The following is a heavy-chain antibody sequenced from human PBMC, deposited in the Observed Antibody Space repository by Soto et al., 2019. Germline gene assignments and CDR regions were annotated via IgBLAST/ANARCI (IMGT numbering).Heavy chain of an antibody. J-gene: IGHJ4*02. CDR3: ARDGYDYIWGSYRYTGIDY. Sequence: GGSLRLSCAASGFTFSSYSMNWVRQAPGKGLEWVSYISSSSSTIYYADSVKGRFTISRDNAKNSLYLQMNSLRAEDTAVYYCARDGYDYIWGSYRYTGIDYWGQGTLVTVSS. CDR1: GFTFSSYS. V-gene: IGHV3-48*01. D-gene: IGHD3-16*02. CDR2: ISSSSSTI.